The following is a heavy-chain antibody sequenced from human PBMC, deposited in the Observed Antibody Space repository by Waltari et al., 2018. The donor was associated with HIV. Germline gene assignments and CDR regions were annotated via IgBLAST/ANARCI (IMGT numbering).Heavy chain of an antibody. D-gene: IGHD3-10*01. CDR2: VIPMAGTT. CDR1: GGSFTSYC. Sequence: QVQLVQSGVEVRTPESSVKVSCKASGGSFTSYCINWVRQAPGQGLEWMGRVIPMAGTTNKAQKFQGRVTITADKSTTTSYMELTSLRTEDTAVYYCASARETMGVDFDFWGQGTLVTVSS. V-gene: IGHV1-69*08. CDR3: ASARETMGVDFDF. J-gene: IGHJ4*02.